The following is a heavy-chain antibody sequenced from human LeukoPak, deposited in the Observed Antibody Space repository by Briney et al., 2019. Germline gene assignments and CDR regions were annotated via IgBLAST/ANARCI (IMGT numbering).Heavy chain of an antibody. CDR2: ISYDGSNK. Sequence: GRSLRLSRAASGFTFSSYGMHWVRQAPGKGLEWVAVISYDGSNKYYADSVKGRFTISRDNSKNTLYLQMNSLRAEDTAVYYCAKHYYGSGSYYREETDYWGQGTLVTVSS. V-gene: IGHV3-30*18. D-gene: IGHD3-10*01. CDR1: GFTFSSYG. J-gene: IGHJ4*02. CDR3: AKHYYGSGSYYREETDY.